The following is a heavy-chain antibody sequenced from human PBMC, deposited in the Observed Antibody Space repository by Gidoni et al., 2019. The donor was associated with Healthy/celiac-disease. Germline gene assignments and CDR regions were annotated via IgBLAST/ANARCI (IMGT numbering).Heavy chain of an antibody. Sequence: EVQLVESGGGLVQPGGSLRLSCAASGFPFSSYWMSWVRQAPGKGLEWVANIKQDGSEKYYVDSVKGRFTISRDNAKNSLYLQMNSLRAEDTAVYYCARESRMGWGFDYWGQGTLVTVSS. CDR1: GFPFSSYW. D-gene: IGHD1-26*01. CDR2: IKQDGSEK. J-gene: IGHJ4*02. CDR3: ARESRMGWGFDY. V-gene: IGHV3-7*03.